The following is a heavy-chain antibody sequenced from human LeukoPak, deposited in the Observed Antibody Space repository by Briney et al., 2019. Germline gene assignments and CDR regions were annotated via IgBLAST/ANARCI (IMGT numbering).Heavy chain of an antibody. CDR1: GGSISSGGYY. CDR3: AGYSSSGYYFDY. Sequence: SETLSLTCTVSGGSISSGGYYWSWIRQPPGKGLEWIGEINHSGSTNYNPSLKSRVTISVDKSKNQFSLKLSSVTAADTAVYYCAGYSSSGYYFDYWGQGTLVTVSS. CDR2: INHSGST. V-gene: IGHV4-39*07. J-gene: IGHJ4*02. D-gene: IGHD6-6*01.